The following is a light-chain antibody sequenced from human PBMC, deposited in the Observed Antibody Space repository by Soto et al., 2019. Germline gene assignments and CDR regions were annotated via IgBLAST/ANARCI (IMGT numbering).Light chain of an antibody. V-gene: IGLV2-14*01. CDR3: SSYTTSSTYV. CDR1: SSDVGYYNY. J-gene: IGLJ1*01. Sequence: QSVLTQPASVSGYPGQSITISCTGRSSDVGYYNYVSWYQQHPGKAPKLIIYEVSNRPSGVSDRFSGSKSGNTASLTISGLQAEDEADYYCSSYTTSSTYVFGTGTKVTVL. CDR2: EVS.